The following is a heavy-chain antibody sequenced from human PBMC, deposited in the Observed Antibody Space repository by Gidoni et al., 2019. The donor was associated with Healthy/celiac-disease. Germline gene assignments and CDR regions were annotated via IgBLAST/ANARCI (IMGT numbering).Heavy chain of an antibody. V-gene: IGHV4-59*01. CDR2: IYYSGST. D-gene: IGHD1-26*01. CDR1: GGSISSYY. CDR3: ARDSAYSGSYHFDY. Sequence: QVQLQESGPGLVKPSETLSLTCTVSGGSISSYYWSWIRQPPGKGLEWIGYIYYSGSTNYNPSLKSRVTISVDTSKNQFSLKLSSVTAADTAVYYCARDSAYSGSYHFDYWGQGTLVTVSS. J-gene: IGHJ4*02.